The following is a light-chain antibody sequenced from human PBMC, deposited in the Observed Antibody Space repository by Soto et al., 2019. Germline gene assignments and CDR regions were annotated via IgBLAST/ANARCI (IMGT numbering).Light chain of an antibody. CDR2: AAS. V-gene: IGKV1-39*01. CDR1: LYVSTY. CDR3: QHTYTCPYT. J-gene: IGKJ2*01. Sequence: DIQMTQSPSSLSASVPDRVTITCRASLYVSTYLNWYQQKPGKLPKLLMFAASRLQPGFPSRFSGSGSGTDFALTVSSLRPEDFATYYLQHTYTCPYTFGQ.